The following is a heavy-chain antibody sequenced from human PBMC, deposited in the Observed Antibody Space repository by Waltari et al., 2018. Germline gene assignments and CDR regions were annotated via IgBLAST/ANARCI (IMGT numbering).Heavy chain of an antibody. CDR3: ATLGSSGWFQRDY. J-gene: IGHJ4*02. Sequence: QVQLVQSGAEVKKPGASVKVSCKVSGYTLTKLSMHWVRQAPGRGLEWMGNFDPEDDETIYAQKFQGRVTMTEDRSTDTAYMELSSLRSEDTAVYYCATLGSSGWFQRDYWGQGTLVTVSS. CDR2: FDPEDDET. D-gene: IGHD6-19*01. V-gene: IGHV1-24*01. CDR1: GYTLTKLS.